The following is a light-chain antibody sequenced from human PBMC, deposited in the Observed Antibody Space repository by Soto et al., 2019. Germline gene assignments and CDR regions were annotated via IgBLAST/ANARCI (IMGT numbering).Light chain of an antibody. CDR2: GAS. Sequence: EIVMTQSPATLSVSPGERATLSCRASQSVSSNLAWYQQKPGQAPRLLIYGASTRATGIPARFSCSGSGTEFTINISSLQSEDFAVYYCQQYNNWPWTFGQGTKVEIK. CDR3: QQYNNWPWT. CDR1: QSVSSN. V-gene: IGKV3-15*01. J-gene: IGKJ1*01.